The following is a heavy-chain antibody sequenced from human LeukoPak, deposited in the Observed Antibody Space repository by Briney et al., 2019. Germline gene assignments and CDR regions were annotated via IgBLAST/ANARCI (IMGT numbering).Heavy chain of an antibody. Sequence: GGSLRLSCAASGFTFSSYAMHWVRQAPGKGLEWVPVISYDGSNKYYADSVKGRFTIPRDNSKNTLYLQMNSLRAEDTAVYYCAREGYYYGSGNNWFDPWGQGTLVTVSS. V-gene: IGHV3-30*04. CDR1: GFTFSSYA. CDR2: ISYDGSNK. J-gene: IGHJ5*02. CDR3: AREGYYYGSGNNWFDP. D-gene: IGHD3-10*01.